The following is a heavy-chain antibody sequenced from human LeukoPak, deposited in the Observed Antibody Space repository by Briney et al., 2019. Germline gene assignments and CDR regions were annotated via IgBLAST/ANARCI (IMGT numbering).Heavy chain of an antibody. J-gene: IGHJ5*02. D-gene: IGHD3-10*01. Sequence: SETPSLTCTVSGGSISSGGYYWSWIRQHPGKGLEWIGYIYYSGSTYYNPSLKSRVTISVDTSKNQFSLKLSSVTAADTAVYYCARHYGSGSYYWAYNWFDPWGQGTLVTVSS. CDR1: GGSISSGGYY. CDR2: IYYSGST. CDR3: ARHYGSGSYYWAYNWFDP. V-gene: IGHV4-31*03.